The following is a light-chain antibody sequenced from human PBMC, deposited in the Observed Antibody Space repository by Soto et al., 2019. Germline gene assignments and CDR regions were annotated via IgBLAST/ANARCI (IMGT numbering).Light chain of an antibody. J-gene: IGLJ3*02. Sequence: SALTQPPSASGSPGQSVTISCTGTSSDIGGYSSVSWYQQHPGKAPRLMIYEVNKRPSGVPDRFSGSKSGYTASLTVSGLQPEDEAFSYCSSSAGIYHYLVFGGGTKLTVL. CDR1: SSDIGGYSS. CDR2: EVN. V-gene: IGLV2-8*01. CDR3: SSSAGIYHYLV.